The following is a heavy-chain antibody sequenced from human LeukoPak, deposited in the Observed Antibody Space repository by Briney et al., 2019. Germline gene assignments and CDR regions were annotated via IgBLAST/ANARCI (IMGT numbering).Heavy chain of an antibody. D-gene: IGHD3-22*01. CDR3: ARHSSMRSPITP. J-gene: IGHJ5*02. Sequence: SETLSLTCTVSGGSISSSSSYWGWIRQPPGKGLEWIGSIYYSGSTYYNPSLKSRVIISVDTSKNQFSLKLSSETAADTAVYYCARHSSMRSPITPWGQGTLVTVSS. V-gene: IGHV4-39*01. CDR1: GGSISSSSSY. CDR2: IYYSGST.